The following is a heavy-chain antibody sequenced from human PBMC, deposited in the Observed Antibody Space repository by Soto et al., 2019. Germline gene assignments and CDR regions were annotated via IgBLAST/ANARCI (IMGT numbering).Heavy chain of an antibody. V-gene: IGHV1-3*01. J-gene: IGHJ4*02. CDR2: INAGNGNT. D-gene: IGHD3-10*01. CDR3: ARDLNLSFGPLAY. Sequence: EASVKVSCKASGYTFTSYAMHWVRQAPGQRLEWMGWINAGNGNTKYSQKFQGRVTITRDTSASTAYMELSSLRSEDTAVYYCARDLNLSFGPLAYWGQGTLVTVSS. CDR1: GYTFTSYA.